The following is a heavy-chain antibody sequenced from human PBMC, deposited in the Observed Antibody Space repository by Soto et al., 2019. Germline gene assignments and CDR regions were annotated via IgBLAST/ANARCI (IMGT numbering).Heavy chain of an antibody. Sequence: SETLSLTCTVSGGSISSGGYYWSWIRQHPGKGLEWIGYIYYSGSTYYNPSLKSRVTISVDTSKNQFSLKLSSVTAADTAVYYCARAPYYDLLTGTRTLCYFDDWGQGTLVPVAS. CDR3: ARAPYYDLLTGTRTLCYFDD. J-gene: IGHJ4*02. CDR2: IYYSGST. CDR1: GGSISSGGYY. V-gene: IGHV4-31*03. D-gene: IGHD3-9*01.